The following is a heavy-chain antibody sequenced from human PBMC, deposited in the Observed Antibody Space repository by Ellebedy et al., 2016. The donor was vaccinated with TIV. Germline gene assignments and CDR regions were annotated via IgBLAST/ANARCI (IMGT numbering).Heavy chain of an antibody. CDR3: AGGYSSGWTDY. Sequence: MPGGSLRLSCTVSGGSISSYYWSWIRQPAGKGLEWIGRIYTSGSTNYNPSLQSRFTMSVDTSKNQFSLKLSSVTAADTAVYYCAGGYSSGWTDYWGQGTLVTVSS. V-gene: IGHV4-4*07. J-gene: IGHJ4*02. CDR1: GGSISSYY. CDR2: IYTSGST. D-gene: IGHD6-19*01.